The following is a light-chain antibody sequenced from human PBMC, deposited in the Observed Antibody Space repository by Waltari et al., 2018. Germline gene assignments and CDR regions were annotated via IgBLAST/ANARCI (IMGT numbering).Light chain of an antibody. CDR3: QQYGTSPWT. V-gene: IGKV3-20*01. J-gene: IGKJ1*01. CDR1: QSVSSSY. CDR2: GES. Sequence: EIVLTQSPGTLSLSPGERATLSCRASQSVSSSYLAWFQQKPGQAHRLLIYGESNRATGIPDSFSGSGSGTDFTLTINRLEPEDFAVYFCQQYGTSPWTFGQGTKVEIK.